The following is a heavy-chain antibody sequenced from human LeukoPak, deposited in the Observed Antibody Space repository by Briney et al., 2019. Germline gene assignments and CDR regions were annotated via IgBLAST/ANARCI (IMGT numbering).Heavy chain of an antibody. J-gene: IGHJ4*02. Sequence: GASVKVSCKASGYTCTGYYMHWVRQAPGQGLEWMGWVYPNSGGTNYPQKFQGRVTMTRDTSTTTAYMEVSRLTSDDTAVYYCARASRPTVTIDPYYFDYWGQGTLVTVSS. CDR2: VYPNSGGT. CDR3: ARASRPTVTIDPYYFDY. D-gene: IGHD4-17*01. V-gene: IGHV1-2*02. CDR1: GYTCTGYY.